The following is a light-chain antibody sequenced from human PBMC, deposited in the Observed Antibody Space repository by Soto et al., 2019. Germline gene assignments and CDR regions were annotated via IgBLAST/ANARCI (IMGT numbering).Light chain of an antibody. CDR3: QQYGTSPLT. V-gene: IGKV3-20*01. CDR2: AAS. Sequence: EIILTQSPYTLSLSVGERATLSCRASQRVSTFLAWYQQKPGQAPRLLIYAASTRATGIPDRFSGSGSGTDFTLTISRLEPEDFAVFYCQQYGTSPLTFGGGTKVDIK. CDR1: QRVSTF. J-gene: IGKJ4*01.